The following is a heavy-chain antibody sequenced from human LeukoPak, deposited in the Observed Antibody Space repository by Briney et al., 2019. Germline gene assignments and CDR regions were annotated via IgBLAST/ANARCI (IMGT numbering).Heavy chain of an antibody. CDR2: ISAYNGNT. D-gene: IGHD3-10*01. CDR1: GYTFTSYG. V-gene: IGHV1-18*01. CDR3: AVNMVRGSRDY. J-gene: IGHJ4*02. Sequence: ASVKVSCKASGYTFTSYGISWVRQAPGQGPEWMGWISAYNGNTNYAQKLQGRVTMTTDTSTSTAYMELRSLRSDDTAVYYCAVNMVRGSRDYWGQGTLVTVSS.